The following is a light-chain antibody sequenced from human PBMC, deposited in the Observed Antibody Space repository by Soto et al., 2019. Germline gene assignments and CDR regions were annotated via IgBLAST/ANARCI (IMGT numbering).Light chain of an antibody. CDR2: GAS. Sequence: EIVMTQSPATLSVSPGDRATLYCRAGQNVSSNLAWYQQKFGQAPTLLIYGASTRATGIPARFRGSGAGTAFSLTISSLQSEDFAVYYCQQYDNWPPLTFGGGTKVEIK. J-gene: IGKJ4*01. CDR3: QQYDNWPPLT. V-gene: IGKV3-15*01. CDR1: QNVSSN.